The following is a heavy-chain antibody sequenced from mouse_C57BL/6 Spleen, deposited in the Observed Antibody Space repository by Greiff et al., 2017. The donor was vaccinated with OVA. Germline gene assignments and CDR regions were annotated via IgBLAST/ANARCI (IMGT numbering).Heavy chain of an antibody. J-gene: IGHJ2*01. CDR1: GYTFTSYW. CDR2: IDPSDSYT. CDR3: ARGVGYITTGDYFDY. V-gene: IGHV1-69*01. D-gene: IGHD1-1*01. Sequence: HVQLQQPGAELVMPGASVKLSCKASGYTFTSYWMHWVKQRPGQGLEWIGEIDPSDSYTNYNQKFKGKSTLTVDKSSSTAYMQLSSLTSEDSAVYYCARGVGYITTGDYFDYWGQGTTLTVSS.